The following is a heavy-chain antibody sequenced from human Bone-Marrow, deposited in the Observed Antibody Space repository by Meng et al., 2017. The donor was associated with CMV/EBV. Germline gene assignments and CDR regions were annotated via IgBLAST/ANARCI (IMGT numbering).Heavy chain of an antibody. V-gene: IGHV3-7*01. CDR3: ARDEGDYIPYYYGMDV. J-gene: IGHJ6*02. CDR2: IKQDGSEK. CDR1: GFTFSSYW. Sequence: GGSLRLSCAAFGFTFSSYWMSWVRQAPGKGLEWVANIKQDGSEKYYVDSVKGRFTISRDNAKNSLYLQMNSLRAEDTAVYYCARDEGDYIPYYYGMDVWGQGTTVTVSS. D-gene: IGHD4-11*01.